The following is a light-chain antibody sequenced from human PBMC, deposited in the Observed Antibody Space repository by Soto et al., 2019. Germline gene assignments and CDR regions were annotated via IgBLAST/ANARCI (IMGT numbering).Light chain of an antibody. V-gene: IGKV3-20*01. CDR1: QIVVTSH. CDR3: HQSFGSVWT. CDR2: GTS. J-gene: IGKJ1*01. Sequence: EIVLTQSPGTLSLSPGEGATLSCRASQIVVTSHFAWFQQKPGQAPRLLIYGTSIRAPGIPDRFSGSGSGTDFSLTISRLEPEDFAVYFCHQSFGSVWTFGQGTKVEI.